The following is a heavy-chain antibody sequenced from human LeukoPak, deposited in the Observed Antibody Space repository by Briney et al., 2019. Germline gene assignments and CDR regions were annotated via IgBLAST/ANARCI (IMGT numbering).Heavy chain of an antibody. D-gene: IGHD2-15*01. V-gene: IGHV3-23*01. Sequence: GGSLRLSCAASGFTFSSNAMSWVRQAPGKGLEWVSYISGSGGSTYYADSVKGRFTISRDNAKNSLYLQMNSLRAEDTAVYYCARGEYSGAFDIWGQGTMVTVSS. CDR1: GFTFSSNA. CDR2: ISGSGGST. J-gene: IGHJ3*02. CDR3: ARGEYSGAFDI.